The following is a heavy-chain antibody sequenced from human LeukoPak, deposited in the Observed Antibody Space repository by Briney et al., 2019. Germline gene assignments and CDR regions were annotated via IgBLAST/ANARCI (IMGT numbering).Heavy chain of an antibody. CDR3: ARDPRLAVAGTYYYYYYGMDV. CDR1: GFTFSSYW. V-gene: IGHV3-7*01. CDR2: IKQDGSEK. Sequence: PGGSLRLSCAASGFTFSSYWMSWVRQAPGRGLEWVANIKQDGSEKYYVDSVKGRFTISRDNAKNSLYLQMNSLRAEDTAVYYCARDPRLAVAGTYYYYYYGMDVWGQGTTVTVS. J-gene: IGHJ6*02. D-gene: IGHD6-19*01.